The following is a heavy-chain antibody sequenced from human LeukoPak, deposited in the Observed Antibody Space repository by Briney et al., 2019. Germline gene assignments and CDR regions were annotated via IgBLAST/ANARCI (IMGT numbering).Heavy chain of an antibody. V-gene: IGHV4-34*01. Sequence: SETLSLTCAVYGGSFSGYYWSWIRQPSGKGLEWIGEINHSGSTNYNPSLKSRVTISVDTSKNQFSLKLSSVTAADTAVYYCARGGWYYGSGGYDYWGQGTLVTVSS. CDR1: GGSFSGYY. D-gene: IGHD3-10*01. CDR3: ARGGWYYGSGGYDY. J-gene: IGHJ4*02. CDR2: INHSGST.